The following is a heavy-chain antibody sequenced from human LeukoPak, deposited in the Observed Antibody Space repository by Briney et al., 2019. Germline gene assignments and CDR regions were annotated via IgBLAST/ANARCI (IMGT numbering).Heavy chain of an antibody. D-gene: IGHD4-17*01. CDR3: ARYDDYGDSHSEFDY. J-gene: IGHJ4*02. CDR1: GYTFTSYG. Sequence: ASVKVSCKASGYTFTSYGISWVRQAPGQGLEWMGWISAYNGNTNYAQKLQGRVTMTTDTSTSTAYMELRSLRSDDTAVYYCARYDDYGDSHSEFDYWGQGTLVTVSS. CDR2: ISAYNGNT. V-gene: IGHV1-18*01.